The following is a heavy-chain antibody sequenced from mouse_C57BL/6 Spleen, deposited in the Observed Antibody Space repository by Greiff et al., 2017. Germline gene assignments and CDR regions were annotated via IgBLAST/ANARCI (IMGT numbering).Heavy chain of an antibody. CDR3: ARVGDYVFMDY. Sequence: VQLQQPGAELVKPGASVKLSCKASGYTFTSYWMHWVKQRPGQGLEWIGMIHPNSGSTNYNEKFKSKATLTVDKSSSTAYMQLSSLTSEDAAVYYCARVGDYVFMDYWGQGTTVTVSS. CDR2: IHPNSGST. CDR1: GYTFTSYW. V-gene: IGHV1-64*01. D-gene: IGHD2-4*01. J-gene: IGHJ4*01.